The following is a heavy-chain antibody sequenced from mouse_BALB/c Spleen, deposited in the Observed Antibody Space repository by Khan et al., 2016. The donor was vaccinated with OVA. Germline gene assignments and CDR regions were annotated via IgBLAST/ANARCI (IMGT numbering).Heavy chain of an antibody. V-gene: IGHV1-9*01. J-gene: IGHJ1*01. CDR3: ARNYGSSYDWYFEV. D-gene: IGHD1-1*01. CDR1: GYTFSSYW. CDR2: ILPGSGST. Sequence: VQLQQSGAELMKPGASVKISCKATGYTFSSYWIEWVKQRPGHGLEWIGEILPGSGSTNYNEKFKGKATFTADTSSNTAYMQLSSLTSEDSAVYYCARNYGSSYDWYFEVWGAGTTVTVSS.